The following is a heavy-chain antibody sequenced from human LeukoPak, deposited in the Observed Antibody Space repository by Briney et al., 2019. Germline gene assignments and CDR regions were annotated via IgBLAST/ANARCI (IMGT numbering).Heavy chain of an antibody. Sequence: GGSLRLSCAASGFTFSSYGMHWVRQAPGKGLEWVAVISYDGSNKYYADSVKGRFTISRDNSKNTLYLQMNSLRAEDTAVYYCAKDMVRGVTIFDQVLYYGMDVWGQGTTVTVSS. CDR2: ISYDGSNK. CDR1: GFTFSSYG. D-gene: IGHD3-10*01. CDR3: AKDMVRGVTIFDQVLYYGMDV. J-gene: IGHJ6*02. V-gene: IGHV3-30*18.